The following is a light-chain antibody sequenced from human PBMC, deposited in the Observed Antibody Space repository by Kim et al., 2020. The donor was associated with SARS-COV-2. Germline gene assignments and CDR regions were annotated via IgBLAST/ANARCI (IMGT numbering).Light chain of an antibody. CDR2: GAS. Sequence: LSPGDSATLSCRASQSVSSSYLAWYQQKPGQAPRLLIYGASSRATGIPDRFSGSGSGTDFTLTISRLEPEDFAVYYCQQYGSSLLTFGGGTKLEIK. CDR1: QSVSSSY. CDR3: QQYGSSLLT. V-gene: IGKV3-20*01. J-gene: IGKJ4*01.